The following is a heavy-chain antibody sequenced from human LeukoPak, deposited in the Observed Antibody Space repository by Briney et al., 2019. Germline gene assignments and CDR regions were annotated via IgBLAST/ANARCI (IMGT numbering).Heavy chain of an antibody. J-gene: IGHJ6*02. CDR2: ISSNGGST. Sequence: GGSLRLSCAASGFTFSSYAMHWVRQAPGKGLEYVSAISSNGGSTYYANSVKGRFTISRDNSKNTLYLQMGSLRAEDMAVYYCAREGPGYSSSPYYYYYGMDVRGQGTTVTVSS. D-gene: IGHD6-6*01. V-gene: IGHV3-64*01. CDR1: GFTFSSYA. CDR3: AREGPGYSSSPYYYYYGMDV.